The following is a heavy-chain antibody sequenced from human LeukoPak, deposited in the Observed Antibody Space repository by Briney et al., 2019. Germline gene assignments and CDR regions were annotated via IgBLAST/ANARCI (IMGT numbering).Heavy chain of an antibody. CDR2: IGGSGDRT. CDR3: ATWGSGSHFDY. D-gene: IGHD6-19*01. CDR1: GLTFSSYA. Sequence: GGSLRLSCAASGLTFSSYAMSWVRQAPGKGLEWVSAIGGSGDRTFYADSVKGRLTISRDNSKIALFLQMNSLRAEDTAVYYCATWGSGSHFDYWGQGTLVTV. J-gene: IGHJ4*02. V-gene: IGHV3-23*01.